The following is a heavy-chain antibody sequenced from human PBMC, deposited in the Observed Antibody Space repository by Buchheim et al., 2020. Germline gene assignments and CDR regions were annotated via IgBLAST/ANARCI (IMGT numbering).Heavy chain of an antibody. V-gene: IGHV1-18*01. CDR3: ARDQRENDYGDQPSDY. CDR2: ISAYNGNT. J-gene: IGHJ4*02. D-gene: IGHD4-17*01. Sequence: QVQLVQSGPDVKKPGASVKVSCKASGYTFTSYGISWVRQAPGRGLEWMGWISAYNGNTNYAQNLQGRVTMTTDTSTSTAYMGLRSLRSDDTAVYYCARDQRENDYGDQPSDYWGQGTL. CDR1: GYTFTSYG.